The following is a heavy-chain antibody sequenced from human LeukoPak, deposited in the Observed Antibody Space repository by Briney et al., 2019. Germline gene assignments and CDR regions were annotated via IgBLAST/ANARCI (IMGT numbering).Heavy chain of an antibody. V-gene: IGHV3-23*01. D-gene: IGHD2-2*01. CDR2: ISGSGGST. CDR3: AKDQDVVVPAATDY. CDR1: GFTFSSYA. J-gene: IGHJ4*02. Sequence: GGSLRLSCAASGFTFSSYAMSWVRQAPGKGLEWVSAISGSGGSTYYADSVKGRFTISRDNSKNTLYLQMNSLRAEDTAVHYCAKDQDVVVPAATDYWGQGTLVTVSS.